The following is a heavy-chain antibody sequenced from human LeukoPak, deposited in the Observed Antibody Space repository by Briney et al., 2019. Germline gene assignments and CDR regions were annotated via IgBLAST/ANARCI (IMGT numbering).Heavy chain of an antibody. CDR3: TTGESMVGSTIHIRWAD. J-gene: IGHJ4*02. CDR2: IKSKTDGGTT. CDR1: GFTFSNAW. Sequence: GGSLRLSCAASGFTFSNAWMNWVRQAPGKGLEWVGRIKSKTDGGTTDYAAPVKGRFTISRDDSKNTLYLQMNSLKTEDTAVYYCTTGESMVGSTIHIRWADWGQGTLVTVSS. V-gene: IGHV3-15*07. D-gene: IGHD1-26*01.